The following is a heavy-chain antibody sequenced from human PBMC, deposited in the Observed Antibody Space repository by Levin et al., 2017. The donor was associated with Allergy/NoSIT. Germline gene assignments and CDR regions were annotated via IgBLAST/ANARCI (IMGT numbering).Heavy chain of an antibody. D-gene: IGHD4-23*01. J-gene: IGHJ4*02. Sequence: PGGSLRLSCAASGFTFSSYSMNWVRQAPGKGLEWVSYISSSSSTIYYADSVKGRFTISRDNAKNSLYLQMNSLRDEDTAVYYCARDPGYGGNGPYYFDYWGQGTLVTVSS. V-gene: IGHV3-48*02. CDR2: ISSSSSTI. CDR1: GFTFSSYS. CDR3: ARDPGYGGNGPYYFDY.